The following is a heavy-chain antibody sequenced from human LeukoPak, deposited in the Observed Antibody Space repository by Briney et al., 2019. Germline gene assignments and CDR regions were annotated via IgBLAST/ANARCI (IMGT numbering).Heavy chain of an antibody. J-gene: IGHJ3*02. Sequence: SVKVSCKASGGTFSTYSINWMRQAPGQGLEWMGRIIPILSQSNYAQKSQGTVSITADEFTETAYMELSSLRSDDTAVYYRATGGAYRDAFDIWGQGTMVTVSS. CDR1: GGTFSTYS. D-gene: IGHD3-10*01. V-gene: IGHV1-69*11. CDR3: ATGGAYRDAFDI. CDR2: IIPILSQS.